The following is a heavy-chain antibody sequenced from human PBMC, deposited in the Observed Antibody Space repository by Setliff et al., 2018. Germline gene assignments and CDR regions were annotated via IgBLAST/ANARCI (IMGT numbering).Heavy chain of an antibody. V-gene: IGHV5-51*01. CDR3: ARRGERFFNWFDP. CDR1: GNSFTNSW. CDR2: IFPDDSTT. J-gene: IGHJ5*02. Sequence: PGESLKISCKGSGNSFTNSWIGWVRQMPGKGPEWMGIIFPDDSTTRYSPSFQGQVTISADKSIATAYLQWNSLKASDTAVYYCARRGERFFNWFDPWGQGTLVTVSS. D-gene: IGHD2-21*01.